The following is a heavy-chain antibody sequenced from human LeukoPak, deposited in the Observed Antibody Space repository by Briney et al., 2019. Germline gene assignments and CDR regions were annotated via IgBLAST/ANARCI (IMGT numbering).Heavy chain of an antibody. D-gene: IGHD3-10*01. CDR2: IYYSGST. CDR1: GGSISSSSYY. CDR3: ARSGILLWFGDQTPHFDY. J-gene: IGHJ4*02. V-gene: IGHV4-39*07. Sequence: SETLSLTCTVSGGSISSSSYYWGWIRQPPGKGLEWIGSIYYSGSTYYNPSLKSRVTISVDTSKNQFSLKLSSVTAADTAVYYCARSGILLWFGDQTPHFDYWGQGTLVTVSS.